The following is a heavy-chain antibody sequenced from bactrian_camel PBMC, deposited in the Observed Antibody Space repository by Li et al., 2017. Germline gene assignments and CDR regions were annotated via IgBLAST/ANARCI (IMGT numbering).Heavy chain of an antibody. CDR3: AAGEPFSGTCRPSEFGYGY. J-gene: IGHJ4*01. Sequence: HVQLVESGGGSVRAGGSLRLSCGYTNNMNCMAWFRQAPGKEREGVASIDRYGSTKYADSVKGRFTISKDNATKTLNLQMNSLKPEDSAKYYCAAGEPFSGTCRPSEFGYGYWGQGTQVTVS. D-gene: IGHD2*01. CDR2: IDRYGST. CDR1: YTNNMNC. V-gene: IGHV3S53*01.